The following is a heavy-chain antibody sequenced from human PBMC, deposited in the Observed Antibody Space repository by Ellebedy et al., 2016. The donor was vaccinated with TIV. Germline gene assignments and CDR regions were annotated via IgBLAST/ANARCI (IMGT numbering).Heavy chain of an antibody. V-gene: IGHV3-66*01. J-gene: IGHJ4*02. D-gene: IGHD6-19*01. Sequence: PGGSLRLSCAASGFTVSSNYMSWVRQAPGKGLEWVSVIYSGGSTYYADSVKGRFTISRDNSKNTLYLQMNSLRAEDTAVYYCAKSTSGWRVFDYWGQGTLVTVSS. CDR3: AKSTSGWRVFDY. CDR1: GFTVSSNY. CDR2: IYSGGST.